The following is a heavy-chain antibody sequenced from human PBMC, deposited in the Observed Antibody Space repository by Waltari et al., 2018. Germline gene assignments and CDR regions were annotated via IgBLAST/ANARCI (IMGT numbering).Heavy chain of an antibody. Sequence: QVQLVQSGAEVKKPGAPVKVSCKASGYTFTGYYMHWVRQAPGQGLEWMGRVNPSSGDTDYAQKFLCRVTMTRDTSISTAYMELIKLRSDDTAVYYCARGGPDVWGQGTTVTVSS. V-gene: IGHV1-2*06. D-gene: IGHD5-12*01. CDR1: GYTFTGYY. CDR3: ARGGPDV. CDR2: VNPSSGDT. J-gene: IGHJ6*02.